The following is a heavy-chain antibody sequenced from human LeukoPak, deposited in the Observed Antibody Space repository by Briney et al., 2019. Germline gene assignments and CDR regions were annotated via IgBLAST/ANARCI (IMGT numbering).Heavy chain of an antibody. J-gene: IGHJ4*02. CDR2: INPNSGGT. D-gene: IGHD5-18*01. V-gene: IGHV1-2*02. CDR1: GYTLTELS. CDR3: ARGDVDTAMNFDY. Sequence: ASVKVSCKVSGYTLTELSMHWVRRAPGQGLEWMGWINPNSGGTNYAQKFQGRVTMTRDTSISTAYMELSRLRSDDTAVYYCARGDVDTAMNFDYWGQGTLVAVSS.